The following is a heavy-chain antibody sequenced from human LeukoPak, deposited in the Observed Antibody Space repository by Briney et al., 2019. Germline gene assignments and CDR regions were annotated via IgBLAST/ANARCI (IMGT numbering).Heavy chain of an antibody. J-gene: IGHJ3*02. CDR3: AHLSPHLTGSAFDI. D-gene: IGHD3-9*01. Sequence: SGPTLVKPTQTLTLTCTFSGFSLSTSGVGVGWIRQPPGKALEWPALIYWDDDKRYSPSLKSRLTITKDTSKNQVVLTMTNMDPVDTATYYCAHLSPHLTGSAFDIWGQGTMVTVSS. V-gene: IGHV2-5*02. CDR2: IYWDDDK. CDR1: GFSLSTSGVG.